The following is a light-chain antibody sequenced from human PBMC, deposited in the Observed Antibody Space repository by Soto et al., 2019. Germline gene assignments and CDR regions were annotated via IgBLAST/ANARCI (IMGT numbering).Light chain of an antibody. V-gene: IGLV2-8*01. J-gene: IGLJ3*02. CDR2: EVN. CDR3: SSYAGSNNVV. Sequence: QSALTQPPSASGSPGQSVTISCTGTSSDVGGYDYVSWYQHHPGKAPKLMIYEVNKRPSGVPDRFSGSKSGNTASLTVSGLQAEDEADYYCSSYAGSNNVVFGGGTKVTVL. CDR1: SSDVGGYDY.